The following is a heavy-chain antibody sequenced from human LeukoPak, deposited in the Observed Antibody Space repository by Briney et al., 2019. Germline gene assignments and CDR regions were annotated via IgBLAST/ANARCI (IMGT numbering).Heavy chain of an antibody. J-gene: IGHJ4*02. CDR1: GFTFSSYG. Sequence: GGSLRLSCAASGFTFSSYGMHWVRQAPGKGLEWVAVISYDGSHKYYADSVKGRFTISRDNSKNTLDLQMNSLRAEDTAVYYCAKQRGYDFWGGYWDYWGQGTLVTVSS. CDR2: ISYDGSHK. V-gene: IGHV3-30*18. D-gene: IGHD3-3*01. CDR3: AKQRGYDFWGGYWDY.